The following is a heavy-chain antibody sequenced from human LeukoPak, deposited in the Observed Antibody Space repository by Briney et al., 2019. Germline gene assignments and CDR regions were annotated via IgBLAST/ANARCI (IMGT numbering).Heavy chain of an antibody. Sequence: GGSLRLSCEASGSGFTFGNFALSWVRQAPGKGLEWVSGISGSGYYTYYADSVKGRFTISRDNSKNTLYIQMNSLRAEDTAVYYCAKDGSWSDYYFYFYMDVWGTGTTVTVSS. CDR2: ISGSGYYT. D-gene: IGHD3-3*01. CDR1: GSGFTFGNFA. V-gene: IGHV3-23*01. J-gene: IGHJ6*03. CDR3: AKDGSWSDYYFYFYMDV.